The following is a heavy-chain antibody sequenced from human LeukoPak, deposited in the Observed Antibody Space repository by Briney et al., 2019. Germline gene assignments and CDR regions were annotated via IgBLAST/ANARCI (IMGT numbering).Heavy chain of an antibody. Sequence: GGSLRLSCAASGFTVSGNYMSWVRQAPGKGLEWVSVIYSGYSTYYADSVKGRFSISRDTSKNMLYLQMNSLRAEDTAVYYCAREVAVGATSGAFDIWGQGTMVAVSS. CDR1: GFTVSGNY. V-gene: IGHV3-53*01. CDR3: AREVAVGATSGAFDI. CDR2: IYSGYST. D-gene: IGHD1-26*01. J-gene: IGHJ3*02.